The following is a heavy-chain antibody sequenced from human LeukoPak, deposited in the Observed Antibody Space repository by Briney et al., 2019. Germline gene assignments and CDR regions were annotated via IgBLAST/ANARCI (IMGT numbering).Heavy chain of an antibody. CDR1: GFIFSSFA. Sequence: GGSLRLSCNGSGFIFSSFAMNWVRQAPGKGLEWVSGISGSGAVTYYADSVKGRFTISRDNSKNTLYLQMKSLRAEDTAIYYCAKDFIGYSSSWCWGQGTLVTVSS. V-gene: IGHV3-23*01. D-gene: IGHD3-22*01. CDR3: AKDFIGYSSSWC. J-gene: IGHJ4*02. CDR2: ISGSGAVT.